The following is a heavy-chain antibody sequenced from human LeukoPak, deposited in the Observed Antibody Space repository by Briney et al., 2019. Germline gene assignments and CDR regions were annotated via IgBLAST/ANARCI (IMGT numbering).Heavy chain of an antibody. CDR1: GGSISSGDYY. D-gene: IGHD3-16*01. CDR2: INHSGST. V-gene: IGHV4-39*07. CDR3: ARLEAGGVGYYFDY. J-gene: IGHJ4*02. Sequence: TSETLSLTCTVSGGSISSGDYYWSWIRQPPGKGLEWIGEINHSGSTNYNPSLKSRVTISVDTSKNQFSLKLSSVTAADTAVYYCARLEAGGVGYYFDYWGQGTLVTVSS.